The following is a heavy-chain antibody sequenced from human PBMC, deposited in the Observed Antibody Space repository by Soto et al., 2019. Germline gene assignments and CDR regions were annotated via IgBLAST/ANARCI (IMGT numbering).Heavy chain of an antibody. CDR2: IDTDGSRK. V-gene: IGHV3-7*03. D-gene: IGHD4-4*01. J-gene: IGHJ6*02. Sequence: PGGSLRLSCAASGFNFNTYWMYWVRQGPGKGLEGVANIDTDGSRKNYVDSVKGRFIISRDNAKNSLFLKMNSLTADDTDVSYCGSVPLAGNYANAVDVWRQGTTDTLS. CDR1: GFNFNTYW. CDR3: GSVPLAGNYANAVDV.